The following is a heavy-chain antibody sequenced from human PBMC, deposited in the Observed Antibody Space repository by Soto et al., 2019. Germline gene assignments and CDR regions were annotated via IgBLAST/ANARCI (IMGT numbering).Heavy chain of an antibody. D-gene: IGHD3-22*01. CDR3: ARGGSGYTWFNEF. J-gene: IGHJ4*02. Sequence: ASVKVSCKASGGLFSSYPISWVRQVPGQGLEWMGGIIPVFQTAYYTQRFQGRVTITADESTNTAYMELSSLRSEDTAIYYCARGGSGYTWFNEFWGQGTLVTVSP. V-gene: IGHV1-69*13. CDR1: GGLFSSYP. CDR2: IIPVFQTA.